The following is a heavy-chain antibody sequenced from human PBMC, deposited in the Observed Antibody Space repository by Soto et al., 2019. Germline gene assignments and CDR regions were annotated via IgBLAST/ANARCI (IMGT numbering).Heavy chain of an antibody. Sequence: QVQLVQSGAEVKKPGASVKVSCKVSGYTLTELSMHWVRQAPGKGLEWMGGFDPEDGETIYAQKFQGRVTMTEDTSTDTAYMELSSLRSEDTAVYYCATESITMVRGVIHYYYYMDVWGKGTPVTVSS. V-gene: IGHV1-24*01. D-gene: IGHD3-10*01. CDR3: ATESITMVRGVIHYYYYMDV. J-gene: IGHJ6*03. CDR1: GYTLTELS. CDR2: FDPEDGET.